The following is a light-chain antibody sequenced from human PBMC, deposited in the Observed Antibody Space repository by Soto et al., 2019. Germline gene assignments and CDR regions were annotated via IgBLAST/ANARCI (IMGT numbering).Light chain of an antibody. J-gene: IGLJ1*01. CDR1: SSDVGGYNY. CDR3: SSYTTSNTRQIV. Sequence: QSALTRPASVSGSPGQSITISCTGTSSDVGGYNYVSWYQHHPGKAPKLMIYDVSYRPSGVSNRFSGSKSGNTASLTISGLQPEDEADYSCSSYTTSNTRQIVFGTGTKLTVL. CDR2: DVS. V-gene: IGLV2-14*03.